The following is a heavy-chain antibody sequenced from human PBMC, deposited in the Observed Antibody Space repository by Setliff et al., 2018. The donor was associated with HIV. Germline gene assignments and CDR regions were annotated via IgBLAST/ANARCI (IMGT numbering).Heavy chain of an antibody. CDR3: ARMRGGHNIREGAFDI. D-gene: IGHD1-20*01. V-gene: IGHV1-18*01. CDR1: GYTFTSYG. Sequence: ASVKVSCKASGYTFTSYGITWVRQAPGQGLEWMGWISAYNGYTNYAQKLQGRVTMTTDTSTSTAYMELRSLRSDDTAMYYCARMRGGHNIREGAFDIWGQGTMVTVSS. CDR2: ISAYNGYT. J-gene: IGHJ3*02.